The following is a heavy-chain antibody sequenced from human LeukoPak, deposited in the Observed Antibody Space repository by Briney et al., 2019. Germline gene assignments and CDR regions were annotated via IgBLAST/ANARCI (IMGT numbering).Heavy chain of an antibody. CDR3: ARGPPAGFWTGYYRN. J-gene: IGHJ4*02. V-gene: IGHV4-34*01. Sequence: PSETLSLTCAVYGGSSSAYYWSWIRQPPPGKGLEWIGEITHSGSTNYSPFLKSRVTISVDTSKNQFSLKLTSVTAADTAVYYCARGPPAGFWTGYYRNWGQGTLVTVSS. CDR1: GGSSSAYY. CDR2: ITHSGST. D-gene: IGHD3/OR15-3a*01.